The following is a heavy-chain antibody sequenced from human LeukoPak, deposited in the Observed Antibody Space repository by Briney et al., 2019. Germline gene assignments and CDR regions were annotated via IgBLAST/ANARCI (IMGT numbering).Heavy chain of an antibody. J-gene: IGHJ4*02. V-gene: IGHV1-18*01. Sequence: ASVKVSCKASGYTFTSYGISWVRQAPGQGLEWMGWISAYNGNTNYAQKLQGRVTMTTDTSTSTAYMELRSLRSDDTAVYYCARVKPTPGIAAAGTDYWGQGTLVTVSS. D-gene: IGHD6-13*01. CDR2: ISAYNGNT. CDR3: ARVKPTPGIAAAGTDY. CDR1: GYTFTSYG.